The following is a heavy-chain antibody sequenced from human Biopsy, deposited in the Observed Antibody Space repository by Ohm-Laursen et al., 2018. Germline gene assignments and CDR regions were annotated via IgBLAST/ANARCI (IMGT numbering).Heavy chain of an antibody. CDR3: ARDGGVSYFGLDV. CDR1: GFTLDDYT. D-gene: IGHD3-16*01. V-gene: IGHV3-43*01. CDR2: ISWDGSRT. Sequence: SLRLSCAAFGFTLDDYTMHWVRQIPGKGLEWVSLISWDGSRTYYADSVRGRFTISRDNAKNCLYLQMNSLRTQDTALYYCARDGGVSYFGLDVWGLGTTATVSS. J-gene: IGHJ6*02.